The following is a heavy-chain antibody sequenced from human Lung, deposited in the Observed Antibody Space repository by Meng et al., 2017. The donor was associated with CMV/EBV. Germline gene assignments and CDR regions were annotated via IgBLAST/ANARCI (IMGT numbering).Heavy chain of an antibody. Sequence: ASVQVSXXASGYTLTNYYIHWVRQAPGQGLEWMGIINPSDNTTIYAQKFQGRVTMTRDTSTSTVYMELSSLRSDDTALYYCARDLGYSSSWYFQYYFDCWGQGXLVTVSS. V-gene: IGHV1-46*01. D-gene: IGHD6-13*01. J-gene: IGHJ4*02. CDR1: GYTLTNYY. CDR2: INPSDNTT. CDR3: ARDLGYSSSWYFQYYFDC.